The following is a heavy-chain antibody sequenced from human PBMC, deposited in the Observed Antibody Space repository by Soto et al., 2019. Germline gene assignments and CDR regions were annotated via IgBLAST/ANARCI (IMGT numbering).Heavy chain of an antibody. J-gene: IGHJ4*02. Sequence: SETLSLTCTVSGGSISSYYWSWIRQPPGKGLEWIGYIYYSGSTNYNPSLKSRVTISVDTSKNQFSLKLSSVTAADTAVYYCASHDYYDSSGKYWGQGTLVTVSS. CDR3: ASHDYYDSSGKY. D-gene: IGHD3-22*01. CDR1: GGSISSYY. V-gene: IGHV4-59*12. CDR2: IYYSGST.